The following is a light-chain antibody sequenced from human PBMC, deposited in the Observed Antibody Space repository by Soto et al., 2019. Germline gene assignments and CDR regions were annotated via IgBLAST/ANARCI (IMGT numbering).Light chain of an antibody. CDR1: SSNIGADYH. J-gene: IGLJ3*02. Sequence: QSVLTQPPSVSGAPGQSVTISCTGSSSNIGADYHVHWYQHLPGTAPKLLIYANNNRPSGVPDRFSGSKSGTSASLAITGLQAEDEADYYCQSYDISLSGRVFGGGTKLT. V-gene: IGLV1-40*01. CDR3: QSYDISLSGRV. CDR2: ANN.